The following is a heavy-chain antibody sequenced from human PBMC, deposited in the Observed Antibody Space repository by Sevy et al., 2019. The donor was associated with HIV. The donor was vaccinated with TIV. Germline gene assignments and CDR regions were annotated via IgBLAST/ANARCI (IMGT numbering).Heavy chain of an antibody. J-gene: IGHJ6*02. Sequence: GESLKISCAASGFAFSGSTVHWVRQASGKGLEWVGRIRSKAYNFATTYAASLKGRFTISRDDSKNTAYLQLNGLKTEDTAVYYCTGGAPYPMDVWGQRTTVTVSS. CDR1: GFAFSGST. D-gene: IGHD3-10*01. CDR2: IRSKAYNFAT. V-gene: IGHV3-73*01. CDR3: TGGAPYPMDV.